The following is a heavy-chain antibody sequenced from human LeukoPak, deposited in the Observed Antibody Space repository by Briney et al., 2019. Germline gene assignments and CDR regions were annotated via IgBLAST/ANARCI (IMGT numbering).Heavy chain of an antibody. J-gene: IGHJ3*02. CDR1: GYTFTSYA. Sequence: ASVKVSCKASGYTFTSYAMHWVRQAPGQRLEWMGWINAGNGNTKYSQKFQGRVTITRDTSASTAYMELSSLRSDDTAVYYCARDGRRWQANNAFDIWGQGTMVTVSS. D-gene: IGHD1-26*01. CDR2: INAGNGNT. CDR3: ARDGRRWQANNAFDI. V-gene: IGHV1-3*01.